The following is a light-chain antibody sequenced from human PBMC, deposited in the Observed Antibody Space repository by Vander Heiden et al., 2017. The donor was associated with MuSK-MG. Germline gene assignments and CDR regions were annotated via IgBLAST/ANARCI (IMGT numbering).Light chain of an antibody. J-gene: IGKJ2*01. Sequence: DIQMTQSPSSLSASVGDRVTITCRASQSISSYLNWYQQKPGKAPKLLIYAASSLQSGVPSRFSGSGSGTDFTLTISSLQPEDFATYYCLQGYSTPPTFGQGTKVEIK. V-gene: IGKV1-39*01. CDR1: QSISSY. CDR3: LQGYSTPPT. CDR2: AAS.